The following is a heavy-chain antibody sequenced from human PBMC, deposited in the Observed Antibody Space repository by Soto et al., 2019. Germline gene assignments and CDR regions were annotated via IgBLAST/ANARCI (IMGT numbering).Heavy chain of an antibody. CDR2: ISSNGGST. CDR1: GFTFSSYA. Sequence: EVQLVESGGGLVQPGGSPRLSCAASGFTFSSYAMHWVRQAPGKGLEYVSAISSNGGSTYYANSVKGRFTISRDNSKNTLYLQMGSLRAEDMAVYYCARSYCSSTSCYAGWFDPWGQGTLVTVSS. D-gene: IGHD2-2*01. J-gene: IGHJ5*02. V-gene: IGHV3-64*01. CDR3: ARSYCSSTSCYAGWFDP.